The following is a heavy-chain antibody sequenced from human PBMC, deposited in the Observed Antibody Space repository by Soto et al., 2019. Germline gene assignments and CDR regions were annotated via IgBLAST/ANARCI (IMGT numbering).Heavy chain of an antibody. CDR1: GGTFSSDA. CDR2: LIPIFGTA. CDR3: AIADVLVEADAVDDYCGMDV. V-gene: IGHV1-69*06. Sequence: SVKASCKASGGTFSSDAISWVRQAPGQGLGWMGGLIPIFGTANYAQKFQGRVTMTADKSTSTAYMELSSLRSEDTAVYYCAIADVLVEADAVDDYCGMDVGGQGTTVTI. D-gene: IGHD2-8*02. J-gene: IGHJ6*01.